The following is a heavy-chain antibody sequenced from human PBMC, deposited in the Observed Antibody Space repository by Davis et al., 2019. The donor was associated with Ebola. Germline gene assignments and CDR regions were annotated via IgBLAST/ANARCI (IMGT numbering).Heavy chain of an antibody. J-gene: IGHJ4*02. CDR3: ATVTDILTGYRVGFDY. V-gene: IGHV3-30-3*01. Sequence: GESLKISCAASGFTFSSYAMHWVRQAPGKGLEWVAVISYDGSNKYYADSVKGRFTISRDNSKNTLYLQMNSLRAEDTAVYYCATVTDILTGYRVGFDYWGQGTLVTVSS. D-gene: IGHD3-9*01. CDR2: ISYDGSNK. CDR1: GFTFSSYA.